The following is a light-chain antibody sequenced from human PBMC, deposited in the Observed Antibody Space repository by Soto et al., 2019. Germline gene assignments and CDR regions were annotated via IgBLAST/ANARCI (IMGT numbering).Light chain of an antibody. Sequence: QSALTQPASMSGSPGQSITISCTGTSSDVGGSNYVSWYQQHPGKAPKLMIYDVNDRPSVISNRFSGSKSGNTASLTISGLQAEDEADYYCSSYRSDSTLVFGGGTKLTVL. CDR2: DVN. V-gene: IGLV2-14*01. J-gene: IGLJ2*01. CDR1: SSDVGGSNY. CDR3: SSYRSDSTLV.